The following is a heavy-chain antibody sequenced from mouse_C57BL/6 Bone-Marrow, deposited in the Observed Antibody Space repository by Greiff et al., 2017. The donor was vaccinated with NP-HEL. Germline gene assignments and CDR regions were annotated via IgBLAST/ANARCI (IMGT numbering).Heavy chain of an antibody. CDR1: GYTFTSYW. Sequence: QVQLQQSGAELVMPGASVKLSCKASGYTFTSYWMHWVKQRPGQGLEWIGEIDPSDSYTNYNQKFKGKSTLTVDKSSSTAYMQLSILTSEYSAVYYCSRSGPLPFAYWCQGTLVTVSS. CDR3: SRSGPLPFAY. V-gene: IGHV1-69*01. CDR2: IDPSDSYT. D-gene: IGHD1-3*01. J-gene: IGHJ3*01.